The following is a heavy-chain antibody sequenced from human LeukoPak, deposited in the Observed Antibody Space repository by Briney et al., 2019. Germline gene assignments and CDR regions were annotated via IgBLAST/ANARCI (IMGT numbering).Heavy chain of an antibody. D-gene: IGHD4-17*01. CDR3: ARHVHPGYGDYFDY. J-gene: IGHJ4*02. CDR1: GGSFSGYY. V-gene: IGHV4-34*01. Sequence: PSETLSLTCAVYGGSFSGYYWSWIRQPPGKGLEWIGEINHSGSTNYNPSLKSRVTISVDTSKNQFSLKLSSVTAADTAVYYCARHVHPGYGDYFDYWGQGTLVTVSS. CDR2: INHSGST.